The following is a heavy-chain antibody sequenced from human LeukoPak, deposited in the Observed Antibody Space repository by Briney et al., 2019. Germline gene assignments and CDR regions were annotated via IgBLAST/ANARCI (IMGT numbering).Heavy chain of an antibody. V-gene: IGHV3-7*01. J-gene: IGHJ4*02. CDR3: ARDKIVGATHFDY. Sequence: PGGSLRLSCAASGFTFSSYWMSWVRQAPGKGLEWVANIKQDGSEIYYVDPVKGRFTISRDNAKNSLYLQMNSLRAEDTAVYYCARDKIVGATHFDYWGQGTLVTVSS. CDR1: GFTFSSYW. CDR2: IKQDGSEI. D-gene: IGHD1-26*01.